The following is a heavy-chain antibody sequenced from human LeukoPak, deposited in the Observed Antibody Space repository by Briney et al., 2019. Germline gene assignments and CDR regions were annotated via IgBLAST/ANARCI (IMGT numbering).Heavy chain of an antibody. V-gene: IGHV3-48*01. D-gene: IGHD3-10*01. CDR1: GFTFSSYS. CDR3: ANLRATIHFDY. Sequence: GGSLTLSCAASGFTFSSYSMNWVRQAPGKELEGVSYISSSSTTIYYADSVKGRFTISRDNAKNSLYLQMHSLRAEDTAVYYCANLRATIHFDYWGQGTLVTVSS. CDR2: ISSSSTTI. J-gene: IGHJ4*02.